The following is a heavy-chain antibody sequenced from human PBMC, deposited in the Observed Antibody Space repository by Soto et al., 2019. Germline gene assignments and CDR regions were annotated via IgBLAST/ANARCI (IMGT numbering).Heavy chain of an antibody. J-gene: IGHJ6*02. V-gene: IGHV1-69*01. CDR3: ARSQGSSTSLEIYYYYYYGMDV. CDR2: IIPISDTT. Sequence: QVQLVQSGAEVKKPGSSVKVSCKASGGTFSIYAISWVRQAPGQGLEWMGGIIPISDTTNYAQKFQGRVTITAVESTSTAYIELSRLGSDDTAVYYCARSQGSSTSLEIYYYYYYGMDVWGQGTTVTVSS. CDR1: GGTFSIYA. D-gene: IGHD2-2*01.